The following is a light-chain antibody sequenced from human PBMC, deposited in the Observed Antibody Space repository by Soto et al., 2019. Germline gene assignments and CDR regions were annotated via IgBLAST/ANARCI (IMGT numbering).Light chain of an antibody. CDR2: DNS. CDR1: SSNIGAGFD. CDR3: QSYDSSLSAYV. V-gene: IGLV1-40*01. Sequence: QSVLTQPPSVSGAPGQRVTISCSGSSSNIGAGFDVHWYRQLPGTAPKLLIYDNSNRPSGVPDRFSGSKSGTSASLAITGLQAEDEAEYYCQSYDSSLSAYVFGTGTKLTVL. J-gene: IGLJ1*01.